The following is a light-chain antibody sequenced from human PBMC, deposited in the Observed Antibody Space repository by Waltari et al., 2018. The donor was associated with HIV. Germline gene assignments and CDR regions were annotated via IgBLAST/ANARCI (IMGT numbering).Light chain of an antibody. J-gene: IGLJ1*01. V-gene: IGLV1-47*02. Sequence: QSVLTQPPSASGTPGQTVTISCSGSSSTIRNDTVSWYQQLPGMTPKLLIYNNYQRPSGVPDRFAGSKSGTSASLAISGLRSEDEADYYCVGWDGSLSGYVFGAGTKVTVL. CDR2: NNY. CDR3: VGWDGSLSGYV. CDR1: SSTIRNDT.